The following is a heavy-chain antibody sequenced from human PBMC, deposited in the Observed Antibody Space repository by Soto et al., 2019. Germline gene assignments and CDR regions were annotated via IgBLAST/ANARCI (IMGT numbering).Heavy chain of an antibody. Sequence: ETLSLTCSVSGCTISGYYWTWIRQPAGKGLEWIGRIYSSGNTKYNPSLQSRVTMSLDTYNNQFSLRLTSVTADDTAVYYCARGQRFYDWFDPLGQGTLVTVSS. CDR1: GCTISGYY. J-gene: IGHJ5*02. CDR2: IYSSGNT. D-gene: IGHD3-3*01. V-gene: IGHV4-4*07. CDR3: ARGQRFYDWFDP.